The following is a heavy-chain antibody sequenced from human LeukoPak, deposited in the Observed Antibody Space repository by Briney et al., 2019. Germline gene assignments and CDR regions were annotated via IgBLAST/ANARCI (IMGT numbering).Heavy chain of an antibody. J-gene: IGHJ4*02. CDR1: GFTFNAFG. CDR3: VKRGATVRRTYFFDS. CDR2: IRYDGNDK. V-gene: IGHV3-30*02. Sequence: GGSLRLSCVASGFTFNAFGMHWVRQAPGKGLEWVAFIRYDGNDKYYSGSVEGRFTISRDNPKNTLYLQMNSLGVEDTSFYYCVKRGATVRRTYFFDSWGQGALVTVSS. D-gene: IGHD1-26*01.